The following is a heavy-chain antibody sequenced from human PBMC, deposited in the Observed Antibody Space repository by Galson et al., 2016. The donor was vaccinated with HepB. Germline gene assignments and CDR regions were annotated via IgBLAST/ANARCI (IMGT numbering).Heavy chain of an antibody. V-gene: IGHV3-30*03. J-gene: IGHJ3*02. CDR3: VRGSGYTSRNAFDI. Sequence: SLRLSCAASGFTFNRNGMHWVRQTPVRGLEWVSTISFDGTTKTYADSVKGRFTISRDNSQNTLYLQMTSLRPEDTAVYYCVRGSGYTSRNAFDIWGQGTLVTVSS. CDR1: GFTFNRNG. CDR2: ISFDGTTK. D-gene: IGHD5-18*01.